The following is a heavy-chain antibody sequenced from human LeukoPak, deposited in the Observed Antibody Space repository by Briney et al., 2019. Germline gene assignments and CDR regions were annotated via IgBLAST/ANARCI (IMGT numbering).Heavy chain of an antibody. J-gene: IGHJ4*02. CDR2: ISGSGGST. D-gene: IGHD4-17*01. CDR3: AKAPFPTDQNFDY. CDR1: GFTLSSYW. V-gene: IGHV3-23*01. Sequence: PGGSLRLSCAASGFTLSSYWMTWVRQAPGKGLEWVSAISGSGGSTYYADSVKGRFTISRDNSKNTLYLQMNSLRAEDTAVYYCAKAPFPTDQNFDYWGQGTLVTVSS.